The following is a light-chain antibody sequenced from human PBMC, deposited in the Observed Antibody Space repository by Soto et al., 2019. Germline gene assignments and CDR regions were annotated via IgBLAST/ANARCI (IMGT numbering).Light chain of an antibody. CDR2: DAS. V-gene: IGKV3-11*01. CDR3: QQRLSCTPG. J-gene: IGKJ4*01. CDR1: QSVTDY. Sequence: LTQAPVTLYTSTCYIATLSHRASQSVTDYIAWYQQRPGQAPRLLIYDASNRASGAPARFSGSGSGTEFTLTICDLEPAEFGLYYCQQRLSCTPGFGEGTKVEIK.